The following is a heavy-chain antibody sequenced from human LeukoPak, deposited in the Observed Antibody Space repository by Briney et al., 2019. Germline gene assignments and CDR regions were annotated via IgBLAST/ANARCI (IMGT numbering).Heavy chain of an antibody. J-gene: IGHJ4*02. Sequence: ASVKVSCKASGYTFTSYGISWVRQAPGQGLEWMGWINAGNGNTKNSQKFQGRVTITRDTSASTAYMELSSLRSEDTAVYYCAREPSTGVPDGKFSPDYYFDSWGRGTLVTVSS. CDR3: AREPSTGVPDGKFSPDYYFDS. D-gene: IGHD6-13*01. CDR1: GYTFTSYG. CDR2: INAGNGNT. V-gene: IGHV1-18*01.